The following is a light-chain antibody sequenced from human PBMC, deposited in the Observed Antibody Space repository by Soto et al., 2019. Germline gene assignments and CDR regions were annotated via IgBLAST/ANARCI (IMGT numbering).Light chain of an antibody. J-gene: IGLJ1*01. CDR2: DNN. Sequence: QSVLTQAPSVSAAPGQKVTISCSGSSSNIGNNYVSWYQQVPGTAPKLLIYDNNKRPSGNPDRFSGSKSGTSATLGISGLQTEDEADYYCGTWDSRPSVHVFATGPKANVL. CDR1: SSNIGNNY. CDR3: GTWDSRPSVHV. V-gene: IGLV1-51*01.